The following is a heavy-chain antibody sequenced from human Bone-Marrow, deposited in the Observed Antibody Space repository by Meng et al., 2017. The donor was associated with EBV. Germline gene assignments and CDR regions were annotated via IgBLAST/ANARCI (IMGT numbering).Heavy chain of an antibody. J-gene: IGHJ4*02. Sequence: QVQLAQSGAEVKKPGSSVKVSCKASGGTFSTYGFNWVRQAPGQGLEWMGGIIPMFGTADYAQRFQDRVTIIADESTSTVSMELSSLTFEDTAVYYCARSSGSGSYSLRMEFLVYFEDWGQGTLGTVDS. D-gene: IGHD3-10*01. CDR1: GGTFSTYG. V-gene: IGHV1-69*01. CDR3: ARSSGSGSYSLRMEFLVYFED. CDR2: IIPMFGTA.